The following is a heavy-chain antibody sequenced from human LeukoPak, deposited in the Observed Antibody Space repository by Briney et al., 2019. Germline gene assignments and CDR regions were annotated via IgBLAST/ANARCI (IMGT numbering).Heavy chain of an antibody. CDR3: ATQSSWLDY. Sequence: GASVKVSCKASGGTFSIYAISWVRQAPGQGLEWMGGIIPIFGTAIYAQKFQGRVTMTEDTSSDTAYMELSSLRSEDTAVYYCATQSSWLDYWGQGTLVTVSS. V-gene: IGHV1-69*06. CDR1: GGTFSIYA. J-gene: IGHJ4*02. CDR2: IIPIFGTA. D-gene: IGHD6-13*01.